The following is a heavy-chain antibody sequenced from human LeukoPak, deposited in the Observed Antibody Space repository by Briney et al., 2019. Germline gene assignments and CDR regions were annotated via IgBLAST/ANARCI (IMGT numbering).Heavy chain of an antibody. CDR1: GFTFSSFA. D-gene: IGHD5-18*01. CDR2: ISYDGSNM. J-gene: IGHJ4*02. CDR3: ARGRETYNFDY. V-gene: IGHV3-30*04. Sequence: GGSLRLSWAASGFTFSSFAMHWVRQAPGKGLEWVAVISYDGSNMYYADSVKGRFTISRDNYINTLYLQMNSLRPEDMATFYCARGRETYNFDYWGQGTLVTVSS.